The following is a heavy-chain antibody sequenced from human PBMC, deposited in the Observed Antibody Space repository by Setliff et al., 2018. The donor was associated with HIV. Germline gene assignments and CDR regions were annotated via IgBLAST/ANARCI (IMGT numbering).Heavy chain of an antibody. D-gene: IGHD4-17*01. V-gene: IGHV1-2*02. Sequence: ASVKVSCKASGYTFAAYYIHWLRQAPGQGLEWMGWINPGSGDTNYAQKFQGRVTMTSDTSTRTVYMELSSLTSDDTAVYFCARGQASNDYGVSFWGQGTMVTVSS. CDR2: INPGSGDT. CDR3: ARGQASNDYGVSF. J-gene: IGHJ3*01. CDR1: GYTFAAYY.